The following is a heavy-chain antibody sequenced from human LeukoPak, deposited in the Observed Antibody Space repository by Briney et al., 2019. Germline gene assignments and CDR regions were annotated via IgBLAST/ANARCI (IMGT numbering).Heavy chain of an antibody. CDR3: ARDAGGPYNTSSEWFDP. Sequence: ASVKVSCKASGYSFTSYYMHWVRQAPGQGLEWMGIINPSGGSTSYAQKFQGRVTMTRDRSTSTVYMELSSLRSEGTAVYYCARDAGGPYNTSSEWFDPWGQGTLVTVSS. D-gene: IGHD6-6*01. CDR2: INPSGGST. J-gene: IGHJ5*02. V-gene: IGHV1-46*01. CDR1: GYSFTSYY.